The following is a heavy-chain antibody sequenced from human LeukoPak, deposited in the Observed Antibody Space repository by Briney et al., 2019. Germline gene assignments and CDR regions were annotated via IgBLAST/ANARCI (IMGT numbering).Heavy chain of an antibody. CDR3: ARGMDPYYDFWSGYRYYYYGMDV. D-gene: IGHD3-3*01. CDR1: GFTFSSYD. CDR2: IGTAGDT. V-gene: IGHV3-13*01. J-gene: IGHJ6*02. Sequence: GGSLRLSCAASGFTFSSYDMHWVRQATGKGLEWVSAIGTAGDTYYPGSVKGRFTISRENAKNSLYLQMNSLRAGDTAVYYCARGMDPYYDFWSGYRYYYYGMDVWGQGTTVTVSS.